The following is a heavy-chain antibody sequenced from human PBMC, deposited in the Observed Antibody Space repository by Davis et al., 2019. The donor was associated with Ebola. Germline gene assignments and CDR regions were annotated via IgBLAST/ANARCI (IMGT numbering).Heavy chain of an antibody. V-gene: IGHV3-9*01. CDR1: GFTFDDYA. Sequence: SLKISCAASGFTFDDYAMHWVRQAPGKGLEWVSVIRWNSGSIGYADSVKGRFPISRDNAKNSLYLQMNRLRAGDTALYYGAKDGWFDPWGQGTLVTVSS. CDR3: AKDGWFDP. J-gene: IGHJ5*02. CDR2: IRWNSGSI.